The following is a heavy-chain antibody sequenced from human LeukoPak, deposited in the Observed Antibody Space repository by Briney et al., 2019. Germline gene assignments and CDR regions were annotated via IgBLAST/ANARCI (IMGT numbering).Heavy chain of an antibody. Sequence: GASVKVSCKASGYTFTSYGISWVRQAPGQGLEWMGWISAYNGNTNYAQKLQGRVTMTTDTSTSTAYMELRSLRSDDTAVYYCARDGPDTYYDFWSPFHYGTDVWGQGTTVTVSS. CDR2: ISAYNGNT. V-gene: IGHV1-18*01. CDR3: ARDGPDTYYDFWSPFHYGTDV. CDR1: GYTFTSYG. J-gene: IGHJ6*02. D-gene: IGHD3-3*01.